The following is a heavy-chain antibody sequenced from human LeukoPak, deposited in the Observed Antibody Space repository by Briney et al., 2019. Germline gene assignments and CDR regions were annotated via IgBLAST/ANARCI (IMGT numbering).Heavy chain of an antibody. J-gene: IGHJ4*02. Sequence: GGSLRLSCAASGFTFSSYAMSWVSQAPGKGLEWVSAISGSGGSTYYADSVKGRFTISRDNSKNTLYLQMNSLRAEDTAVYYCAKVLGYDFWSGYPSPSFDYWGQGTLVTVSS. CDR2: ISGSGGST. D-gene: IGHD3-3*01. CDR1: GFTFSSYA. CDR3: AKVLGYDFWSGYPSPSFDY. V-gene: IGHV3-23*01.